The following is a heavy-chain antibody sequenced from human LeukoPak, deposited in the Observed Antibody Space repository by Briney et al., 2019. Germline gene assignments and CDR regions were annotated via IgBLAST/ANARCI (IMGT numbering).Heavy chain of an antibody. J-gene: IGHJ5*02. Sequence: PGGSLRLSCAASGFTVSSNYMSWVSQAPGKGLGWVSVIYSGGSTYYADSGKGRFTISRDNSKTTLYLQMNSLRAEDTAVYYSARTEPGIAAAGYPAANWFDPWGQGSLVTV. CDR2: IYSGGST. CDR1: GFTVSSNY. D-gene: IGHD6-13*01. V-gene: IGHV3-66*01. CDR3: ARTEPGIAAAGYPAANWFDP.